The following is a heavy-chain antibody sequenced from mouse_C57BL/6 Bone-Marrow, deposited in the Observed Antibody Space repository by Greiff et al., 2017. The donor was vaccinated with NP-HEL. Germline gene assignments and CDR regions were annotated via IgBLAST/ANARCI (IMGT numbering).Heavy chain of an antibody. V-gene: IGHV5-12*01. D-gene: IGHD1-1*01. J-gene: IGHJ1*03. Sequence: DVQLVESGGGLVQPGGSLKLSCAASGFTFSDYYMYWVRQTPEKRLEWVAYISNGGGSTYYPDTVKGRFTISRDNAKNTLYLQMSRLKSEDTAMYYCARQGDYGRANWYFDVWGTGTTVTVSS. CDR2: ISNGGGST. CDR3: ARQGDYGRANWYFDV. CDR1: GFTFSDYY.